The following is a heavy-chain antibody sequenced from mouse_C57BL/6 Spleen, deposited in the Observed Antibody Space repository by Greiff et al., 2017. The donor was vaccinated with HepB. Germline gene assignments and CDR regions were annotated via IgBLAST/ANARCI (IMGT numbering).Heavy chain of an antibody. V-gene: IGHV1-19*01. J-gene: IGHJ3*01. CDR2: INPYNGGT. Sequence: VQLQQSGPVLVKPGASVKMSCKASGYTFTDYYMNWVKQSHGKSLEWIGVINPYNGGTSYNQKFNGKATLTVDKSSSTAYMELNSLTSEDSAVDYCARSRNSNYWFAYWGQGTLVTVSA. D-gene: IGHD2-5*01. CDR1: GYTFTDYY. CDR3: ARSRNSNYWFAY.